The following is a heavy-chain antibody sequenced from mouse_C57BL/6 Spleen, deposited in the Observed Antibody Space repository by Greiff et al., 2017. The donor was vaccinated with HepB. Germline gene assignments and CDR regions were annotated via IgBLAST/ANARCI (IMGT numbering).Heavy chain of an antibody. CDR1: GYSFTGYY. V-gene: IGHV1-42*01. CDR3: ARWMVTTNDYDY. D-gene: IGHD2-2*01. Sequence: VQLQQSGPELVKPGASVKISCKASGYSFTGYYMNWVKQSPEKGLEWIGEINPSTGGTTYKQKFKAKATLTVDKSSSTAYMQLKSLTSEDAAVYYCARWMVTTNDYDYWGQGTTLTVDS. J-gene: IGHJ2*01. CDR2: INPSTGGT.